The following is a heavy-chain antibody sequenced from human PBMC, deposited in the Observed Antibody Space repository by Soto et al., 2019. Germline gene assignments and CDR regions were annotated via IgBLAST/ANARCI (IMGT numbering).Heavy chain of an antibody. D-gene: IGHD6-6*01. CDR1: GGSISSSSYY. CDR2: IYYSGST. CDR3: ARHEYSSSSQPFDY. J-gene: IGHJ4*02. V-gene: IGHV4-39*01. Sequence: PSETLSLTCTVSGGSISSSSYYWGWIRQPPGKGLEWIGSIYYSGSTYYNPSLKSRVTISVDTSKNQFSLKLSSVTAADTAVYYCARHEYSSSSQPFDYWGQGTLVTVSS.